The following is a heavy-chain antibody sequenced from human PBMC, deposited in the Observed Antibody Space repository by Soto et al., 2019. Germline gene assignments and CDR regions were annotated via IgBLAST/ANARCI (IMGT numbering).Heavy chain of an antibody. CDR3: ARTDIVVVPAADYYYGMDV. D-gene: IGHD2-2*01. CDR2: IWYDGSNK. CDR1: GFTFSSYG. V-gene: IGHV3-33*01. Sequence: PGGSLRLSCAASGFTFSSYGMHWVRQAPGKGLEWVAVIWYDGSNKYYADSVKGRFTISRDNSKNTLYLQMNSLRAEDTAVYYCARTDIVVVPAADYYYGMDVWGQGTTVTVSS. J-gene: IGHJ6*02.